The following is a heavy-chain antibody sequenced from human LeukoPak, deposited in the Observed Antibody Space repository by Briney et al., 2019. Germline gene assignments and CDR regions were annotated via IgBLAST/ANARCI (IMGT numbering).Heavy chain of an antibody. D-gene: IGHD2-2*01. CDR1: GYTFTSYG. Sequence: ASVKVSCKASGYTFTSYGISWVRQAPGQGLEWMGWISAYNGNTNYAQKLQGRVTMTTDTSTSTAYMELRSLRSDDTAVYYCARYGPRYCSSTSCSSFAPHFDYWGQGTLVTVSS. V-gene: IGHV1-18*01. CDR2: ISAYNGNT. CDR3: ARYGPRYCSSTSCSSFAPHFDY. J-gene: IGHJ4*02.